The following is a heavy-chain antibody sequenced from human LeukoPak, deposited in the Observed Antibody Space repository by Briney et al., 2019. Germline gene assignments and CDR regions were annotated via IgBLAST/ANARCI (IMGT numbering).Heavy chain of an antibody. D-gene: IGHD4-17*01. V-gene: IGHV1-2*02. J-gene: IGHJ4*02. Sequence: GASVKVSCKASGYTFTGYHIHWVRQAPGQGLEWMGRINPNSGGTNSAQKFQGRVTMTRDTSNSTTYMEMSSLKSDDTAFYYCARSPQDHGVSHYDHWGQGTLVTVSS. CDR3: ARSPQDHGVSHYDH. CDR1: GYTFTGYH. CDR2: INPNSGGT.